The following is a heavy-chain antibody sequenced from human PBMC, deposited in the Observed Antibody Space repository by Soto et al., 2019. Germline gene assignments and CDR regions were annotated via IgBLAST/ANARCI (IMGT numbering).Heavy chain of an antibody. D-gene: IGHD6-6*01. CDR2: IYYSGST. J-gene: IGHJ5*02. Sequence: QVQLQESGPGLVKPSETLSLTCTVSGGSISSYYWSWIRQPPGKGLQWIGYIYYSGSTNYNPSLKSRFTISVDTSKNQFSLRLSSVTAADTAVYYCARTFSSSQPYNWFDPWGQGTLVTVSS. CDR3: ARTFSSSQPYNWFDP. CDR1: GGSISSYY. V-gene: IGHV4-59*01.